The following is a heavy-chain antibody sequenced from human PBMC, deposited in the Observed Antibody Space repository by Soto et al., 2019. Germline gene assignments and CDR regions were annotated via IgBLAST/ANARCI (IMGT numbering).Heavy chain of an antibody. CDR1: GYTFTSYA. Sequence: ASVKVSCKASGYTFTSYAMHWVRQAPGQRLEWMGWINAGNGNTKYSQKFQGRVTITRDTSASTAYMELSSLRSEDTAVYYCARVFTYYYDSSGYYDYWGQGTLVTVSS. CDR3: ARVFTYYYDSSGYYDY. V-gene: IGHV1-3*01. CDR2: INAGNGNT. D-gene: IGHD3-22*01. J-gene: IGHJ4*02.